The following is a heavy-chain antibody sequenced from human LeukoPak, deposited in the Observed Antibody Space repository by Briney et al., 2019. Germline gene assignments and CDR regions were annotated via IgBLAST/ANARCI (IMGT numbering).Heavy chain of an antibody. CDR1: GFTFTFHG. CDR2: IWSDGSKK. J-gene: IGHJ4*02. V-gene: IGHV3-33*01. D-gene: IGHD3-16*01. CDR3: ARDISFNSLDN. Sequence: GGSLRLSCVASGFTFTFHGFYWVRQAPGKGLEWVAIIWSDGSKKYYADSVKGRSTISRDNSKNTVYLEMTSLRAEDTAIYYCARDISFNSLDNWGQGTLVTVSS.